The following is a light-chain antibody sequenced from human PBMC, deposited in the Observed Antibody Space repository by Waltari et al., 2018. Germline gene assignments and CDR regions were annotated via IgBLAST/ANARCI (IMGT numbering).Light chain of an antibody. CDR2: AAS. J-gene: IGKJ3*01. V-gene: IGKV1-39*01. CDR1: QSISTF. CDR3: QESVSTPKGT. Sequence: DIQMTQSPSSLSASVGDRVTITCRASQSISTFLNWYQQKEGRAPKLLIYAASTLQRGVPSRFSGSGAGSDFTLTISSLQPEDSATYHCQESVSTPKGTFGPGTKVDIK.